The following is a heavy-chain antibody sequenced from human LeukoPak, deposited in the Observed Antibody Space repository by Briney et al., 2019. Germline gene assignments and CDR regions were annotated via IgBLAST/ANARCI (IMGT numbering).Heavy chain of an antibody. J-gene: IGHJ4*02. V-gene: IGHV4-39*01. D-gene: IGHD2-15*01. CDR3: ARRSGSFDY. CDR1: GGSISSSSDY. Sequence: PSETLSLTCFVSGGSISSSSDYWAWIRQPPGKGQEWIASIYYTGSTYYNPSLKSRVTIYVDTSKDQFSLKFTSVTAADTAVYYCARRSGSFDYWGQGTLVTVSS. CDR2: IYYTGST.